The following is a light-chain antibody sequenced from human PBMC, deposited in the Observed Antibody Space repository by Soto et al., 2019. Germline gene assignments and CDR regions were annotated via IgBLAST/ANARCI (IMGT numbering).Light chain of an antibody. J-gene: IGKJ3*01. CDR3: QQRYNWPVA. CDR2: DAS. CDR1: QSVSSN. Sequence: IVLTQSPDTLSLSPGERETLSCRASQSVSSNLAWYQHKPGQPPRLLIYDASNRATGIPARFSGSGSGTDFTLTISSLEPDDFAVYYCQQRYNWPVAFGPGTKVDIK. V-gene: IGKV3-11*01.